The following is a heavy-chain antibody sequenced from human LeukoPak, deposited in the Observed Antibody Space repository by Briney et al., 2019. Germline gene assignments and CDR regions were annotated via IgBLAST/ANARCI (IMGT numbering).Heavy chain of an antibody. V-gene: IGHV3-15*01. CDR3: TTVPYSGYDLGDY. J-gene: IGHJ4*02. D-gene: IGHD5-12*01. Sequence: GGSLRLSCAASGFTFSNAWMSWVRQAPGKGLEWVGRIKSKTDGGTTDYAAPVKGRFTISRDDSKDTLYPQMNSLKTEDTAVYYCTTVPYSGYDLGDYWGQGTLDTVSS. CDR1: GFTFSNAW. CDR2: IKSKTDGGTT.